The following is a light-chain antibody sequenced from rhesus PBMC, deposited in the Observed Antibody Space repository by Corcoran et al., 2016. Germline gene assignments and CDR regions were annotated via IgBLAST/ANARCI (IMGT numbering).Light chain of an antibody. Sequence: SYDVTQPRSVSVSPGQTASITCGAEKIGSKNVHWYQQRPAQAPVLVIYFDDARPSGIPERFSGSNAGNTATLTISGVEAGDEGDYYCQLWDSTSDHYIFGGGTRLTVL. CDR2: FDD. V-gene: IGLV3-36*02. J-gene: IGLJ1*01. CDR1: KIGSKN. CDR3: QLWDSTSDHYI.